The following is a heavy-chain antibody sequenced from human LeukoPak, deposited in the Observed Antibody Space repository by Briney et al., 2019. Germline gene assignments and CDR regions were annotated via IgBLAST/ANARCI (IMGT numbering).Heavy chain of an antibody. D-gene: IGHD3-22*01. CDR3: ARESTHYYDSSGYSRGLGY. CDR2: TYYRSNWYN. Sequence: SQTLSLTCAISGDSVSSNSAAWDWIRQSPSRGLEWLGRTYYRSNWYNDYAVSVKSRITINPDTSKNQCTLQLNSVTPEDTAVYYCARESTHYYDSSGYSRGLGYWGQGTLVTVSS. J-gene: IGHJ4*02. CDR1: GDSVSSNSAA. V-gene: IGHV6-1*01.